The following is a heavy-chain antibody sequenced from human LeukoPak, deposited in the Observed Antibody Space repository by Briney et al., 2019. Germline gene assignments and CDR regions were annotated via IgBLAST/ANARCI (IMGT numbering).Heavy chain of an antibody. Sequence: ASVKVSCKASGYTVTSYGISWVRQAPGQGLEWRGWISAYNGNTNYAQKLQGRVTMTTDTSTSTAYMELRSLRSDDTAVYYCARSSYHSGSYLPDYWGQGTLVTVSS. V-gene: IGHV1-18*01. CDR2: ISAYNGNT. CDR1: GYTVTSYG. D-gene: IGHD1-26*01. J-gene: IGHJ4*02. CDR3: ARSSYHSGSYLPDY.